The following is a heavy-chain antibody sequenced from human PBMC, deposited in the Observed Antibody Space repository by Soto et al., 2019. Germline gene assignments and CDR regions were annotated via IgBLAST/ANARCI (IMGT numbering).Heavy chain of an antibody. Sequence: QVQLVQSGPEVKNPGASVRVSCVASGCAFTSYGVNWVRQAPGQGLEWMGWIAPHSGRTTYLPKFQGRVTMTADVSTNTADIELRRLKADDTGIYLCARAARGSYHSAYWGQGTLVTVSS. CDR1: GCAFTSYG. J-gene: IGHJ4*02. CDR2: IAPHSGRT. CDR3: ARAARGSYHSAY. V-gene: IGHV1-18*04. D-gene: IGHD3-16*02.